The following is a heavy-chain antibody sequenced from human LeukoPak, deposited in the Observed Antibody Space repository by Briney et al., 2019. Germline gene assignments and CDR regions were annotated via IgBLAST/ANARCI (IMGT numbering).Heavy chain of an antibody. V-gene: IGHV3-7*01. Sequence: GGSLRLSCAASGFTFSSYWMHWVRQAPGKGLVWVANIKTDGSQKYYVDSVKGRFTISRDNAKNSLYLQMNSLRAEDTAVYYCARSSHDYGDYYFDYWGQGTLVTVSS. CDR2: IKTDGSQK. CDR3: ARSSHDYGDYYFDY. J-gene: IGHJ4*02. CDR1: GFTFSSYW. D-gene: IGHD4-17*01.